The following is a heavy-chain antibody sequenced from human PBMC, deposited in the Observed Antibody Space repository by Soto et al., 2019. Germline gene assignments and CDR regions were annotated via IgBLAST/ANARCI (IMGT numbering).Heavy chain of an antibody. CDR1: GYTFTSYA. V-gene: IGHV1-3*04. Sequence: GASVKVSSKGSGYTFTSYAMKWLRQSPGQRPEWMGWINIGNGNVKYSQKFQGRVTITRDTSASTTYMELSSLRSEDTAVYYCARLICFVELESHLLELLVQGTWVTGSP. D-gene: IGHD3-10*01. CDR2: INIGNGNV. J-gene: IGHJ5*02. CDR3: ARLICFVELESHLLEL.